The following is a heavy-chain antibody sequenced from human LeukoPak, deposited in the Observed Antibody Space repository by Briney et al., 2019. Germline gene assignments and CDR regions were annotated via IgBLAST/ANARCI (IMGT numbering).Heavy chain of an antibody. V-gene: IGHV1-2*02. CDR1: GYNFIDYY. J-gene: IGHJ5*02. CDR3: ARADRLVGSPYLIGP. Sequence: ASVKVPCKTSGYNFIDYYIHWVRQAPGQGLERMGWVNPVSGRTSIAQKFQDRISLTRDSSITTFLEVTWLTSDDTAIYYGARADRLVGSPYLIGPWGQGTLVTVSS. D-gene: IGHD1-26*01. CDR2: VNPVSGRT.